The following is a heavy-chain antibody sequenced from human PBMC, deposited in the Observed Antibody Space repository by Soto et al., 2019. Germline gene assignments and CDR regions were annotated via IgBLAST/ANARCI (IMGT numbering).Heavy chain of an antibody. CDR2: LWSDGSIE. CDR3: ATEEGGHAFDI. CDR1: GFTFSSYH. J-gene: IGHJ3*02. D-gene: IGHD3-16*01. Sequence: QVQLVESGGGVVQPGRSLRLSCAASGFTFSSYHMHWVRQAPGKGLEWVAVLWSDGSIEFYADSVRGRFTISRDNSKNTLYLQMNSLRAEDTAVYHCATEEGGHAFDIWGQGTMVTVSS. V-gene: IGHV3-33*01.